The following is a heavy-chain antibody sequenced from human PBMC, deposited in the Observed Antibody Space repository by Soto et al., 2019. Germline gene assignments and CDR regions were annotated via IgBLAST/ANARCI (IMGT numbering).Heavy chain of an antibody. D-gene: IGHD4-17*01. Sequence: QVQLVQSGAEVKKPGASVKVSCKASGYTFTSYAMHWVRQAPGQRREWMGWINAGNGNTKDSQKFQGRVTITRDTSASTDYMELSSLRSEDTAVYYCARATAPADVWGQGTTVTVSS. J-gene: IGHJ6*02. V-gene: IGHV1-3*01. CDR1: GYTFTSYA. CDR2: INAGNGNT. CDR3: ARATAPADV.